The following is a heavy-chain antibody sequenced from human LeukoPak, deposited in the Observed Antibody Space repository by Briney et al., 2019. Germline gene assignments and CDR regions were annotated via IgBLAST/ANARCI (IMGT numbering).Heavy chain of an antibody. D-gene: IGHD1-26*01. CDR3: AKDISGTYLAALDY. Sequence: GGSLRLSCAASGFSFDDYAMHWVRQTPGKGLECVSGISWNSDTIGYADSVKGRFTIFRDNAKNSLYLQMNSLRGEDTALYYCAKDISGTYLAALDYWGQGTLVTVSS. CDR1: GFSFDDYA. CDR2: ISWNSDTI. J-gene: IGHJ4*02. V-gene: IGHV3-9*01.